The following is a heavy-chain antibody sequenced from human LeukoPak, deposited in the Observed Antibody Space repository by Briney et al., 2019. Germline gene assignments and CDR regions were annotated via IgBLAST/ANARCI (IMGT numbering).Heavy chain of an antibody. CDR1: GGSISSSSYY. J-gene: IGHJ5*02. D-gene: IGHD5-24*01. CDR2: IYYSGST. CDR3: ARDGYNLQGWFDP. V-gene: IGHV4-39*07. Sequence: PSETLSLTCTVSGGSISSSSYYWGWIRQPPGKGLEWIGSIYYSGSTYYNPSLKSRVTISVDTSKNQFSLKLSSVTAADTAVYYCARDGYNLQGWFDPWGQGTLVTVSS.